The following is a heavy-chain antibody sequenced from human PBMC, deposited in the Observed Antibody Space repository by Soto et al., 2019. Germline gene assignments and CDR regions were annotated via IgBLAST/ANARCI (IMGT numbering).Heavy chain of an antibody. CDR2: IYSGGST. V-gene: IGHV3-53*01. J-gene: IGHJ4*02. Sequence: GVSLRLSCAASGFTVSSNYMSWVRQAPGKGLEWVSVIYSGGSTYYADSVKGRFTISRDNSKNTLYLQMNSLRAEDTAVYYCVAMRGFYLDSWGQGTLVTVSS. CDR3: VAMRGFYLDS. CDR1: GFTVSSNY.